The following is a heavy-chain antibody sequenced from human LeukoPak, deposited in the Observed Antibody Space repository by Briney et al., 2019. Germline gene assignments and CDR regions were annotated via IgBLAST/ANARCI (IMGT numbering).Heavy chain of an antibody. D-gene: IGHD1-26*01. CDR2: ISSSSSYI. J-gene: IGHJ3*02. V-gene: IGHV3-21*01. CDR3: ARPLSIVGATIGAFDI. Sequence: PGGSLRLSCAASGFTFSSYSMNWVRQAPGKGLEWVSSISSSSSYIYCADSVKGRFTISRDNSKNTLYLQMNSLRAEDTAVYYCARPLSIVGATIGAFDIWGQGTMVTVSS. CDR1: GFTFSSYS.